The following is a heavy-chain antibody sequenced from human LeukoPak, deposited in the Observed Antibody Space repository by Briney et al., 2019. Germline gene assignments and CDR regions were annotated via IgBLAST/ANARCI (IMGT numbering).Heavy chain of an antibody. Sequence: SVKVSCKASGGTFSSYAISWMRQAPGQGLEWMGRIIPILGIANYAQKFQGRVTITADKSTSTAYVELSSLRSEDTAVYYCARSADGYNYNWFDPWGQGTLVTVSS. CDR1: GGTFSSYA. D-gene: IGHD5-24*01. J-gene: IGHJ5*02. CDR3: ARSADGYNYNWFDP. V-gene: IGHV1-69*04. CDR2: IIPILGIA.